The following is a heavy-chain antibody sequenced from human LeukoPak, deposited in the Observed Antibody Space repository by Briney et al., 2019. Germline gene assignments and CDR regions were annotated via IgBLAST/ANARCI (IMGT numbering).Heavy chain of an antibody. V-gene: IGHV1-18*01. CDR2: ISAYNGNT. Sequence: GASVKVSCKASGYTFTSYGISWVRQAPGQGLEWMGWISAYNGNTNYAQKLQGRVTMTTDTSTSTAYMELRSLRSGDTAVYYCARDTPNYDSSGYSPYYYYYYGMDVWGQGTTVTVSS. CDR3: ARDTPNYDSSGYSPYYYYYYGMDV. CDR1: GYTFTSYG. D-gene: IGHD3-22*01. J-gene: IGHJ6*02.